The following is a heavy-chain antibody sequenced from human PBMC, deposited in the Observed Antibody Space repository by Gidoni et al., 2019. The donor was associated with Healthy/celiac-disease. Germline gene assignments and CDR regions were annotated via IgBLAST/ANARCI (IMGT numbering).Heavy chain of an antibody. J-gene: IGHJ4*02. CDR3: ARQVYYGSGRYDY. D-gene: IGHD3-10*01. Sequence: QLHLQESGPGLVKPSETLSLTCTVSGGSISSSSYYWGWIRQPPGKGLEWIGSIYYSGSTYYNPSLKSRVTISVDTSKNQFSLKLSSVTAADTAVYYCARQVYYGSGRYDYWGQGTLVTVSS. CDR1: GGSISSSSYY. CDR2: IYYSGST. V-gene: IGHV4-39*01.